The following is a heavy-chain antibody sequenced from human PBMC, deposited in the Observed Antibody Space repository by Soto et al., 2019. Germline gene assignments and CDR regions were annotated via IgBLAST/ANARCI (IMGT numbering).Heavy chain of an antibody. V-gene: IGHV3-23*01. CDR2: IGGGGGST. CDR3: AKERLGRGADY. Sequence: EVQLLESGGDLVQPGGSLRLSCAASGFAFANYAMTWVRQAPGKGLEWVSTIGGGGGSTYYADPVKGRFTISRDNSKNTVSVQMNSLSAEDTAVYFCAKERLGRGADYWGQGTLVTVSS. J-gene: IGHJ4*02. D-gene: IGHD1-1*01. CDR1: GFAFANYA.